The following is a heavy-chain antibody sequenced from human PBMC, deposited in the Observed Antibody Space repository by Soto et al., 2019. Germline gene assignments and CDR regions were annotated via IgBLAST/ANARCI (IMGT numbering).Heavy chain of an antibody. Sequence: PGGSLRLSCAASGFTISNYGMSWVRQAPGKALEWVSTSSGSGDFTYYADSVRGRFTISGDNSRNTLSLQMDSLRAEDTALYYCARDLYGSSDYWGQGTQVTVSS. CDR3: ARDLYGSSDY. V-gene: IGHV3-23*01. D-gene: IGHD6-6*01. CDR2: SSGSGDFT. CDR1: GFTISNYG. J-gene: IGHJ4*02.